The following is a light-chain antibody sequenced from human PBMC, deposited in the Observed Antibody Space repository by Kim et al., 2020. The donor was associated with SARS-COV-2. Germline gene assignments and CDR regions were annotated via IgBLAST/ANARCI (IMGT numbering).Light chain of an antibody. CDR1: SSDVGDDNY. J-gene: IGLJ3*02. V-gene: IGLV2-14*03. CDR3: NSYRTSTSLV. CDR2: DVS. Sequence: GQSITFSCTGTSSDVGDDNYVSWYLQDPAKAPNLIIYDVSNRPSGVCNRFSGSNSGDAASLTSSGLQAEDEADCYCNSYRTSTSLVFGGGTKVTVL.